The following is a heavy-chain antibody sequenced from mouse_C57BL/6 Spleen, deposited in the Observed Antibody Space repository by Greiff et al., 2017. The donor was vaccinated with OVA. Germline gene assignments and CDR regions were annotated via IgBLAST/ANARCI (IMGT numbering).Heavy chain of an antibody. CDR2: IDPENGDT. D-gene: IGHD2-10*02. J-gene: IGHJ4*01. V-gene: IGHV14-4*01. CDR3: TKIGYVDY. Sequence: VQLQQSGAELVRPGASVKLSCTASGFNIKDDYMHWVKQRPEQGLEWIGWIDPENGDTEYASKFQGKATITADTSSNTAYLQLSSLTSEDTAVYYCTKIGYVDYWGQGTSVTVSS. CDR1: GFNIKDDY.